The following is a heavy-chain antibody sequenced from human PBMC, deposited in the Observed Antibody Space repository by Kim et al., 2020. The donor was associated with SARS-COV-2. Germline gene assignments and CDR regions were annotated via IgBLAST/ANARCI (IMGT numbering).Heavy chain of an antibody. CDR3: VSNLLDR. V-gene: IGHV3-74*01. CDR1: GFTFRNYW. J-gene: IGHJ5*02. CDR2: IDNNGKIK. Sequence: GGSLRLSCSVSGFTFRNYWMHWVRQVPGKGLEWVSRIDNNGKIKVYADSVRGRFSISRDNDNDILYLQMNALRLEDTAVYYCVSNLLDRWGQGTLVTVSS.